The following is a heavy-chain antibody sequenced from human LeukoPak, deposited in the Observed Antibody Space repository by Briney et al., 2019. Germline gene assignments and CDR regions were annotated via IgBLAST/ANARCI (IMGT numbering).Heavy chain of an antibody. CDR2: ITSGGTYT. CDR3: ARGHYDILTASYKWTPDY. Sequence: GGSLRLSCAASGFTFSTYNMNWVRQAPGKGLEWVSSITSGGTYTYYADSVKGRFTTSRDNAKNSLSLQLSSLRAEDTAVYYCARGHYDILTASYKWTPDYWGQGIRVTVSS. CDR1: GFTFSTYN. V-gene: IGHV3-21*06. D-gene: IGHD3-9*01. J-gene: IGHJ4*02.